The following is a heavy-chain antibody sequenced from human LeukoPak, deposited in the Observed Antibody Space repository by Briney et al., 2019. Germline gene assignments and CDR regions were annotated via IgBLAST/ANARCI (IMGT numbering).Heavy chain of an antibody. V-gene: IGHV1-2*02. CDR2: INPNSGGT. Sequence: GASAKVSCQASGYTFTGYYMHWVRQAPGQGLEWMGWINPNSGGTNYAQKFQGRVTMTRDTSIRTAYMELSRLRSDDTAVYYCARVSCYSSSCPWDYWGRGTLATVSS. D-gene: IGHD6-13*01. J-gene: IGHJ4*02. CDR3: ARVSCYSSSCPWDY. CDR1: GYTFTGYY.